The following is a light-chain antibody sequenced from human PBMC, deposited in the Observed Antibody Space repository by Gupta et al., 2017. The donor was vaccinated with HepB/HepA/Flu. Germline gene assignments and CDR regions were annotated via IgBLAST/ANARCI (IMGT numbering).Light chain of an antibody. Sequence: IVLTQTPGTLSLSPGERATLSCRASQTVGNSYLAWYQQKPGQAPRLLIYGTSRRVTGIPDRFSGGGSGTDFTLTISRLEPEDTAMYYCQQDGSSPYTFGQGTXVEIK. CDR2: GTS. CDR1: QTVGNSY. V-gene: IGKV3-20*01. J-gene: IGKJ5*01. CDR3: QQDGSSPYT.